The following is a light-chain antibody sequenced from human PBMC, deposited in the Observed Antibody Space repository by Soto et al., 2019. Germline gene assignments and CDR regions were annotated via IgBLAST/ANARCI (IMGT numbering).Light chain of an antibody. J-gene: IGKJ1*01. Sequence: DIQVTQSPATLSASVGDRVTITCRASQSVSDWLAWYQQKPGKAPKLLIYKASNLEPVVPSRFSGSGSGTEFTLTISSLQPDDVATYYCQEFDSYSGTFGPGTKVEIK. V-gene: IGKV1-5*03. CDR3: QEFDSYSGT. CDR2: KAS. CDR1: QSVSDW.